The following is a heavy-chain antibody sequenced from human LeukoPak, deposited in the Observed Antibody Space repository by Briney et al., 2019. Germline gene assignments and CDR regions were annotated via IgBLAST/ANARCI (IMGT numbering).Heavy chain of an antibody. CDR2: ISAYNGNT. CDR1: GYTFTSYG. CDR3: ARNVGYYDILTGYGEFDY. Sequence: ASVKVSCKASGYTFTSYGISWVRQAPGQGLEWMGWISAYNGNTNYAQKLQGRVTMTTDTSTSTAYMELRSLRSDDTAVYYCARNVGYYDILTGYGEFDYWGQGTLVTVSS. V-gene: IGHV1-18*01. J-gene: IGHJ4*02. D-gene: IGHD3-9*01.